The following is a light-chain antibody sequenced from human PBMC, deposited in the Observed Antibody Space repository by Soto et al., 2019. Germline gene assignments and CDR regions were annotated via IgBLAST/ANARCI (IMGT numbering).Light chain of an antibody. J-gene: IGKJ1*01. V-gene: IGKV3-20*01. CDR3: QHFGNSLWT. CDR1: QSVASRN. Sequence: EIVLTQSPGTLSLSPGERATLSCRASQSVASRNLAWYQQKSGQAPRLLIYGASSRAIHTPDRFSGSGSGTEFTLTISGLEPEDFAVYYCQHFGNSLWTFGQGTKVDIK. CDR2: GAS.